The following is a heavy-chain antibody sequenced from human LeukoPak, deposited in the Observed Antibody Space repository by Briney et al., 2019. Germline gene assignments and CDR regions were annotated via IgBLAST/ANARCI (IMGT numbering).Heavy chain of an antibody. CDR2: INHSGST. D-gene: IGHD4-17*01. CDR1: GGSFSGYY. Sequence: SETLSLTCAVYGGSFSGYYWSWIRQPPGKGLEWIGEINHSGSTNYNPSLKSRVTISVDTSKNQFSLKLSSVTAADTAVYYCARLDYGDYVFLYWGQGTLVTVSS. V-gene: IGHV4-34*01. CDR3: ARLDYGDYVFLY. J-gene: IGHJ4*02.